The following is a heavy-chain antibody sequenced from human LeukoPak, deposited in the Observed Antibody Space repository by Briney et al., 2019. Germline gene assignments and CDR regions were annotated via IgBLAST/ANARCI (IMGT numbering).Heavy chain of an antibody. Sequence: SETLSLTCTVSVVSISSGSYYWSWIRQPAGKGLEWVGRIYTSGSTNYNPSLKSRVTISVHTSKNQFSLKLSSVTAAETAVYYCAGATRLEVAGTHFDYWGQGTLVTASS. CDR1: VVSISSGSYY. V-gene: IGHV4-61*02. CDR3: AGATRLEVAGTHFDY. J-gene: IGHJ4*02. CDR2: IYTSGST. D-gene: IGHD6-19*01.